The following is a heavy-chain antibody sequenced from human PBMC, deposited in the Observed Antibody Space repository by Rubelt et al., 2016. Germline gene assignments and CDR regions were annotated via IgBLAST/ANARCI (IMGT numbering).Heavy chain of an antibody. D-gene: IGHD3-22*01. V-gene: IGHV4-39*01. J-gene: IGHJ4*02. CDR3: ARPRGWLYDY. Sequence: QLQLQESGPGLVKPSETLSLTCTVSGGSISSSSYYWGWIRQPPGKGLEWIGSIYYSGSTYYNPSLKRRVTISVGTYKNQFSLKLISVTAAGTAVYYCARPRGWLYDYWGQGTLVTVSS. CDR2: IYYSGST. CDR1: GGSISSSSYY.